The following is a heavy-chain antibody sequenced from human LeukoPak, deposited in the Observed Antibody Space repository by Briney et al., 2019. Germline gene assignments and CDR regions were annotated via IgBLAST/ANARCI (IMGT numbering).Heavy chain of an antibody. D-gene: IGHD6-6*01. V-gene: IGHV4-39*07. CDR1: GGSVSSGAYC. J-gene: IGHJ6*02. Sequence: SETLSLTCSVSGGSVSSGAYCWGWIRQPPGKGLEWIGEINHSGSTNYNPSLKSRVTISVDTSKNRFSLKLSSVTDADTAVYYCARGRAAARPDSYYYYGMDVWGQGTTVTVSS. CDR3: ARGRAAARPDSYYYYGMDV. CDR2: INHSGST.